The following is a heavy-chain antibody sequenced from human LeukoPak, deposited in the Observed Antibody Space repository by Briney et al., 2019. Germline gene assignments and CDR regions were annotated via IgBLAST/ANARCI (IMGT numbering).Heavy chain of an antibody. Sequence: PGGSLRLSCAVSGFTFSSYGMSWVRQAPGKGLEWVSVIYSGGSTYYADSVKGRFTISRDRSKNIPYLQMNSLRADDTAVYYCARGDKMTTWRRTYNCFDPWGQGTLVTVSS. V-gene: IGHV3-66*02. D-gene: IGHD5-24*01. CDR3: ARGDKMTTWRRTYNCFDP. CDR2: IYSGGST. J-gene: IGHJ5*02. CDR1: GFTFSSYG.